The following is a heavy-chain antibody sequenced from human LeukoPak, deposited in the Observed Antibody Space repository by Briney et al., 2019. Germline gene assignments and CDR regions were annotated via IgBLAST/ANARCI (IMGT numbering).Heavy chain of an antibody. CDR2: IYYSGST. CDR3: ARSGAYFDWLFKHWYFDL. D-gene: IGHD3-9*01. Sequence: SQTLSLTCTVSGGSISSGGYYWSWIRQHPGKGLEWIGYIYYSGSTYYNPSLKSRVTISVDTSKNQFSLKLSPVTAADTAVYYCARSGAYFDWLFKHWYFDLWGRGTLVTVSS. V-gene: IGHV4-31*03. CDR1: GGSISSGGYY. J-gene: IGHJ2*01.